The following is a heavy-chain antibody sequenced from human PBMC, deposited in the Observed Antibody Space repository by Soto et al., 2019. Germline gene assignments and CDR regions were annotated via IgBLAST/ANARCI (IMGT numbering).Heavy chain of an antibody. Sequence: PGGSLRLSCAASGFTFSSYAMHWVRQAPGKGLEWVAVISYDGSNKYYADSVKGRFTISRDNSKNTLYLQMNSLRAEDTAVYYCASSEHRGWGYSYGYRYYYYGMDVWGQGTTVTVSS. J-gene: IGHJ6*02. V-gene: IGHV3-30-3*01. D-gene: IGHD5-18*01. CDR2: ISYDGSNK. CDR1: GFTFSSYA. CDR3: ASSEHRGWGYSYGYRYYYYGMDV.